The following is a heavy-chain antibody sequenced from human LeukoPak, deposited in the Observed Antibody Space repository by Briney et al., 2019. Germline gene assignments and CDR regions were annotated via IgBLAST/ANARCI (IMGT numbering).Heavy chain of an antibody. CDR2: INSDGSST. CDR1: GFTFDDYA. CDR3: ARVVGRYYDYVWGSYRIDNDAFDI. D-gene: IGHD3-16*02. Sequence: PGRSLRLSCVASGFTFDDYAMHWVRQAPGKGLVWVSRINSDGSSTSYADSVKGRFTISRDNAKNTLYLQMNSLRAEDTAVYYCARVVGRYYDYVWGSYRIDNDAFDIWGQGTMVTVSS. J-gene: IGHJ3*02. V-gene: IGHV3-74*01.